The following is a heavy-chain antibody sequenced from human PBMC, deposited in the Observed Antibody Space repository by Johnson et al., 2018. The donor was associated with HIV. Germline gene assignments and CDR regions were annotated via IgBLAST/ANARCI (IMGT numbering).Heavy chain of an antibody. CDR2: ISYDGSNK. CDR1: GLSFSNFG. D-gene: IGHD6-19*01. Sequence: QVQLVESGGGVVQPGKSLTLSCVGSGLSFSNFGIHWVRQAPGKGLEWVAVISYDGSNKYYADSVKGRFTISRDNSKNTLYLQMNSLRAEDTAVYYCARDRKQWLVVGGGINDIWGQGTMVTVSS. V-gene: IGHV3-30*03. CDR3: ARDRKQWLVVGGGINDI. J-gene: IGHJ3*02.